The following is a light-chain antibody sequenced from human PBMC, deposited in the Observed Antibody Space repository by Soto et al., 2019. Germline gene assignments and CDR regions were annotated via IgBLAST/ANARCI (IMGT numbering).Light chain of an antibody. CDR1: SSDVGGYNY. J-gene: IGLJ1*01. Sequence: SVLTQPRSVSGSPGQSVTISCTGTSSDVGGYNYVSWYQQHPGKAPKLMIYDVSKRPSGVPDRFSGSKSGNTASLTISGLQAEDEADYFCKSYAGSNTYVFGSGTKVTVL. CDR3: KSYAGSNTYV. CDR2: DVS. V-gene: IGLV2-11*01.